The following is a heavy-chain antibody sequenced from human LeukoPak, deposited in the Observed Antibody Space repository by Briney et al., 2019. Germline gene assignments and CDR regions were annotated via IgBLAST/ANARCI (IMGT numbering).Heavy chain of an antibody. Sequence: GGSLRLSCAASGFTFNSYAMHWVRQAPGKGLEWVAVISYDGSNKYYADSVKGRFTISRDNSKNTLYLQMNSLRAEDTAVYYCARDPVLGSGFDYYGMDVWGQGTTVTVSS. J-gene: IGHJ6*02. CDR1: GFTFNSYA. CDR3: ARDPVLGSGFDYYGMDV. V-gene: IGHV3-30-3*01. D-gene: IGHD2-15*01. CDR2: ISYDGSNK.